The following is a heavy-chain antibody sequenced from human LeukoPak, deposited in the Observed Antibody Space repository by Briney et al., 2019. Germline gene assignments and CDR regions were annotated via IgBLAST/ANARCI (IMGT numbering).Heavy chain of an antibody. J-gene: IGHJ4*02. Sequence: GGSLRLSCAASGFTFSSYEMNWVRQAPGKGLEWVSYISSSGSTIYYADSVKGRFTISRDNAKNSLYLQMNSLRAEDTAVYYCARGHGFGELLHFDYWGQGTLVTVSS. CDR2: ISSSGSTI. D-gene: IGHD3-10*01. CDR3: ARGHGFGELLHFDY. V-gene: IGHV3-48*03. CDR1: GFTFSSYE.